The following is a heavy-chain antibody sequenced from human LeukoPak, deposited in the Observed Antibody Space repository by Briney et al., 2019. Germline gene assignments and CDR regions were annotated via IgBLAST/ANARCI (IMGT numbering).Heavy chain of an antibody. Sequence: SETLSLTCTVSGGSLSNYWSWVRQPPGKGLGWIGFVYYTGSTNYSPSLKSRVTISVDTSKNQFSLKLRSVTAADTAVYYCARISSSNWYNERGAFDVWGQGTMVTVSS. D-gene: IGHD6-13*01. CDR1: GGSLSNY. CDR2: VYYTGST. V-gene: IGHV4-59*01. J-gene: IGHJ3*01. CDR3: ARISSSNWYNERGAFDV.